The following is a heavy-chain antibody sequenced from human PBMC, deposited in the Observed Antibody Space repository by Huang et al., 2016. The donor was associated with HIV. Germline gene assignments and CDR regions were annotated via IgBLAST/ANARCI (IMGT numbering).Heavy chain of an antibody. CDR1: GFTFGSFG. V-gene: IGHV3-30*02. J-gene: IGHJ4*02. Sequence: QVQLVESGGGVVQPGGSLRLSCTASGFTFGSFGMHWVRQVPGKGLEWVGFIRYDGNNYYYADSVRGRFTISRDNSKDTLYLQMNRLRPDDSAVYYCAKDLTYTFGRHFDYWGRGTLVTVSS. CDR3: AKDLTYTFGRHFDY. CDR2: IRYDGNNY. D-gene: IGHD3-3*01.